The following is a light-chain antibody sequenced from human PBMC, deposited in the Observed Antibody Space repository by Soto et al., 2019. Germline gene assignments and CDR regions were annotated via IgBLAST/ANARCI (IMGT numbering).Light chain of an antibody. CDR1: QTIGRPY. CDR3: QQYASSPLLT. V-gene: IGKV3-20*01. Sequence: EIVLTQSPGTLSVSPGETATISCRASQTIGRPYLAWYQQKPGQAPRLLNSGTSSRXPGIPDRFSGSGSGTDFTLSISRLEPEDFAVYYCQQYASSPLLTFGGGTKVDIK. CDR2: GTS. J-gene: IGKJ4*01.